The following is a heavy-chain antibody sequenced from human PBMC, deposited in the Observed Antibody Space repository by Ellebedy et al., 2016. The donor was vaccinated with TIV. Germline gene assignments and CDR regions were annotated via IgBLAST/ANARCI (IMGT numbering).Heavy chain of an antibody. J-gene: IGHJ4*02. CDR1: GFTFSNYA. CDR3: AKVGVGAPNWGFDF. CDR2: ITASGAST. Sequence: GESLKISCAASGFTFSNYAMTWVRQAPGEGLEWVSTITASGASTYYAGSVKGRFAIPRDNSKNIVHLQMSSLRAEDTAVYYCAKVGVGAPNWGFDFWGQGTLVTVSS. V-gene: IGHV3-23*01. D-gene: IGHD1-26*01.